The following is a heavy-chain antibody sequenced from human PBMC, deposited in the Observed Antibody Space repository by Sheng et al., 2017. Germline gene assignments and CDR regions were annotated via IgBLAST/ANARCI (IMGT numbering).Heavy chain of an antibody. CDR1: GFTFSSYA. CDR3: SYQLLTS. CDR2: ISGRGGST. Sequence: EVQLLESGGGLVQPGGSLRLSCAASGFTFSSYAMNWVRQAPGKGLEWVSTISGRGGSTYYADSVKGRFTISRDNSKNTLSLQMNSLRAEDTAIYYCSYQLLTSWGQGTLVTVSS. V-gene: IGHV3-23*01. D-gene: IGHD2-2*01. J-gene: IGHJ5*02.